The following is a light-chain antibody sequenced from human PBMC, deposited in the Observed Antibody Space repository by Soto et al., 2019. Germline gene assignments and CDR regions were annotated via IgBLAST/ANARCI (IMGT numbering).Light chain of an antibody. CDR2: GND. Sequence: QSVLTQPPSVSGAPGQGVTISCTGSSSNIGAGYDVHWYQQLPGAAPKLLIFGNDNRPSGVSNRFSASKSGNTASLTISGLQAEDEADYYCSSYTGSNTVVFGGGTKVTVL. V-gene: IGLV1-40*01. CDR3: SSYTGSNTVV. J-gene: IGLJ2*01. CDR1: SSNIGAGYD.